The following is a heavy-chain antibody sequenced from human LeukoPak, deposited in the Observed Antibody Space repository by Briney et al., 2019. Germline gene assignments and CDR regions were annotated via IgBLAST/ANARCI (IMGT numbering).Heavy chain of an antibody. D-gene: IGHD6-13*01. CDR3: ARNPGYSGSWYPTMDV. CDR2: IIPIFGTA. J-gene: IGHJ6*04. V-gene: IGHV1-69*05. Sequence: ASVKVSCKASGGTFSSYAISWVRQAPGQGLEWMGGIIPIFGTANYAQKFQGRVTITRDTSISTAYMELSSLTSEDTAVYYCARNPGYSGSWYPTMDVWGKGTTVTVSS. CDR1: GGTFSSYA.